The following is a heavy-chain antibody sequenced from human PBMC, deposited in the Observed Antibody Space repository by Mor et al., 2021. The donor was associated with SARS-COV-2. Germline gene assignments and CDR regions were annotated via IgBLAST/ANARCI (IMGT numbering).Heavy chain of an antibody. Sequence: GLEWVAGISYDGSNKYYADSVKGRFTISRDNSKNTLYLQMNSLRAEDTAVYYCAKGNYYDSSGYYHAF. V-gene: IGHV3-30*18. J-gene: IGHJ3*01. CDR3: AKGNYYDSSGYYHAF. D-gene: IGHD3-22*01. CDR2: ISYDGSNK.